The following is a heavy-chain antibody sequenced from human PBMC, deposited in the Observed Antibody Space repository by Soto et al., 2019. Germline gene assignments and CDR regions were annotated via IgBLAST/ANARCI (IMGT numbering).Heavy chain of an antibody. CDR3: ARQRITMIVVRSDAFDI. CDR1: GYSFTSYW. D-gene: IGHD3-22*01. Sequence: GESLKISCKGSGYSFTSYWISWVRQMPGKGLEWMGRIDPSDSYTNYSPSFQGHVTISADKSISTAYLQWSSLKASDTAMYYCARQRITMIVVRSDAFDISAQGTMVTASS. CDR2: IDPSDSYT. J-gene: IGHJ3*02. V-gene: IGHV5-10-1*01.